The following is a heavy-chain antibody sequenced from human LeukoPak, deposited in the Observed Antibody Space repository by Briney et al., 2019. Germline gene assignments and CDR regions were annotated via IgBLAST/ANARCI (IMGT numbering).Heavy chain of an antibody. CDR2: INPNSGGT. J-gene: IGHJ6*03. Sequence: ASVKVSCKASGYTFTGYYMHWVRQAPGQGLEWMGGINPNSGGTNYAQKFQGRVTMTRDTSISTAYMELSRLRSDDTAVYYCARGKDYDILTGYLAGYYYYYYMDVWGKGTTVTVSS. V-gene: IGHV1-2*02. D-gene: IGHD3-9*01. CDR3: ARGKDYDILTGYLAGYYYYYYMDV. CDR1: GYTFTGYY.